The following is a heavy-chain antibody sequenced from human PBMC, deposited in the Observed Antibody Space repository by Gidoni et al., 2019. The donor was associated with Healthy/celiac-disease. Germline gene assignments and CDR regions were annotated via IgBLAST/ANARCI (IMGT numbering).Heavy chain of an antibody. CDR3: ARVRSWTNGECSSTSCYYYYYYMDV. CDR2: IIPIFGTA. J-gene: IGHJ6*03. D-gene: IGHD2-2*01. CDR1: GCTFSSYA. Sequence: QVQLVQSGAEVTKPGSSVKVSCKASGCTFSSYALRLVRQAPGQGLEWMGGIIPIFGTANYAQKFQGRVTITADEYTSTAYMELSSLRSEDTAVYYCARVRSWTNGECSSTSCYYYYYYMDVWGKGTTVTVSS. V-gene: IGHV1-69*01.